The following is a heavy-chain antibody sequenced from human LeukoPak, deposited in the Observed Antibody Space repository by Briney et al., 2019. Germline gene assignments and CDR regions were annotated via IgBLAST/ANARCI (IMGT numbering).Heavy chain of an antibody. D-gene: IGHD3-16*01. CDR1: GGSFSGYY. V-gene: IGHV4-34*01. CDR3: AVTYDHDAFDI. J-gene: IGHJ3*02. Sequence: SETLSLTCAVYGGSFSGYYWSWIRQPPGKGLEWIGEINHSGSTNYNPSLKSRVTISVDTSKNQFSLKLSSVAAADTAVYYCAVTYDHDAFDIWGQGTMVTVSS. CDR2: INHSGST.